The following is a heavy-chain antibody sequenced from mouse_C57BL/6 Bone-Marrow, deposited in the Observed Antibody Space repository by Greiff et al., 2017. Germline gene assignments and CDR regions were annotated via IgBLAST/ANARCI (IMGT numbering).Heavy chain of an antibody. J-gene: IGHJ3*01. CDR2: IHPNSGST. Sequence: QVQLQQPGAELVKPGASVKLSCKASGYTFTSYWMHWVKQRPGQGLEWIGMIHPNSGSTNYNEKFKSKATLTVDKSSSTAYMQLSSLTSEDSAVYVCARSYYGYDGAWFAYWGQGTLVTVSA. CDR1: GYTFTSYW. CDR3: ARSYYGYDGAWFAY. D-gene: IGHD2-9*01. V-gene: IGHV1-64*01.